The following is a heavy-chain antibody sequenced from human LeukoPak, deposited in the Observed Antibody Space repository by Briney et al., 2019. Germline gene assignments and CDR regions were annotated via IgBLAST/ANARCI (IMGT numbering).Heavy chain of an antibody. V-gene: IGHV3-74*01. D-gene: IGHD3-10*01. Sequence: QPGGSLRLSCAASGFTFSTYWMHWVRQAPGKGLVWVSRINSDGSSTSYADSVKGRFTISRDNAKSTLYLQMNSLRAEDTAVYYCAKASVWTMVRVVSYFDDWGQGIQVTVSS. CDR2: INSDGSST. CDR3: AKASVWTMVRVVSYFDD. CDR1: GFTFSTYW. J-gene: IGHJ4*02.